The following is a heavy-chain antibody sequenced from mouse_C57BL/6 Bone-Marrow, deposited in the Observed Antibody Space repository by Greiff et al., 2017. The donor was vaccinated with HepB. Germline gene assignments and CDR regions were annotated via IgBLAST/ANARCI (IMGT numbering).Heavy chain of an antibody. CDR1: GYTFTDYE. Sequence: VKLVESGAELVRPGASVTLSCKASGYTFTDYEMHWVKQTPVHGLEWIGAIDPETGGTAYNQKFKGKAILTADKSSSTAYMELRSLTSEDSAVYYCTGEIRYYFDYWGQGTTLTVSS. CDR3: TGEIRYYFDY. V-gene: IGHV1-15*01. CDR2: IDPETGGT. J-gene: IGHJ2*01. D-gene: IGHD1-1*01.